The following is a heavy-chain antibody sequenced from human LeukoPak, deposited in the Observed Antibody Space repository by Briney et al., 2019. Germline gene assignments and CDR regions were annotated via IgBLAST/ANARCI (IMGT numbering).Heavy chain of an antibody. Sequence: SETLSLTCTVSGGSISSYYWSWLRQPPGKGLEWIGYIYYSGSTNYNPSLKSRVTISVDKSKNQFSLKMRSVTAADTAVYYCARGFRGYSYGTGNADYWGQGTLVTVSS. D-gene: IGHD5-18*01. CDR2: IYYSGST. CDR3: ARGFRGYSYGTGNADY. CDR1: GGSISSYY. J-gene: IGHJ4*02. V-gene: IGHV4-59*12.